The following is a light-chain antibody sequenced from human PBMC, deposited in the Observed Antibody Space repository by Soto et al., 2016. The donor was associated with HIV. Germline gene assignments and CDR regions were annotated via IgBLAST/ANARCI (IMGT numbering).Light chain of an antibody. CDR1: QAINSR. Sequence: DIQMTQSPSSVSASVGDRVTITCRASQAINSRLAWYQQKPGKAPEVLITATYTLQAGVPSRFSGSASGGTGTDFTLTIDSLQPEDFATYYCQQTDSFPFTFGPGTKVNV. CDR3: QQTDSFPFT. J-gene: IGKJ3*01. V-gene: IGKV1-12*01. CDR2: ATY.